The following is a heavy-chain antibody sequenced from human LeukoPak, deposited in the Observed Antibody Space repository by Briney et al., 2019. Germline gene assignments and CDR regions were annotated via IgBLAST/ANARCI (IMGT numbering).Heavy chain of an antibody. CDR1: GGSISSYY. V-gene: IGHV4-59*08. J-gene: IGHJ4*02. CDR2: ISYSGST. Sequence: SGTLSLTCAVSGGSISSYYWSWIRQPPGKGLEWIGYISYSGSTDYNPSLKSRVTISVDTSKNQFSLKLSSVTAADTAVYYCARAGGSGYDLDYWGQGTLVTVSS. D-gene: IGHD5-12*01. CDR3: ARAGGSGYDLDY.